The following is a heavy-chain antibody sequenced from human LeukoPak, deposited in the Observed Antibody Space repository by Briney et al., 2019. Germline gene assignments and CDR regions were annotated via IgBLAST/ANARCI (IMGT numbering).Heavy chain of an antibody. CDR3: ASPGGIGGNSDADY. Sequence: SETLSLTCTVSGGSITSHYWSWIRQPPGKEREWIGYISYTGSTNYNPSLKSRATISVDTSKNQFSLKMTSVTAADTAVYYCASPGGIGGNSDADYWGQGILVTVFS. CDR2: ISYTGST. V-gene: IGHV4-59*11. CDR1: GGSITSHY. D-gene: IGHD4-23*01. J-gene: IGHJ4*02.